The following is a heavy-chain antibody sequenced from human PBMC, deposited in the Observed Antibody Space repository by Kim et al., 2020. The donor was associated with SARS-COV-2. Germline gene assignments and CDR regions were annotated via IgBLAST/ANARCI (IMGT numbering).Heavy chain of an antibody. D-gene: IGHD2-8*01. CDR3: AKDIVLMVYAIHRNYYYGMDV. CDR2: ISYDGSNK. CDR1: GFTFSSYG. Sequence: GGSLRLSCAASGFTFSSYGMHWVRQAPGKGLEWVAVISYDGSNKYYADSVKGRFTISRDNSKNTLYLQMNSLRAEDTAVYYCAKDIVLMVYAIHRNYYYGMDVWGQGTTVTVSS. V-gene: IGHV3-30*18. J-gene: IGHJ6*02.